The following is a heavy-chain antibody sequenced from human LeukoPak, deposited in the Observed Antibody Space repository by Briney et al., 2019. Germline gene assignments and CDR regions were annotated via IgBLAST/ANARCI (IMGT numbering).Heavy chain of an antibody. J-gene: IGHJ5*02. D-gene: IGHD3-9*01. CDR1: GYTLTELS. V-gene: IGHV1-24*01. CDR2: FDPEDGET. Sequence: ASVKVSCKVSGYTLTELSMHWVRQAPGKGREWMGGFDPEDGETIYAQKFQGRVTMTEDTSTDTAYMELSSLRSEDTAVYYCATEGVLTGYTWFDPWGQGTLVTVSS. CDR3: ATEGVLTGYTWFDP.